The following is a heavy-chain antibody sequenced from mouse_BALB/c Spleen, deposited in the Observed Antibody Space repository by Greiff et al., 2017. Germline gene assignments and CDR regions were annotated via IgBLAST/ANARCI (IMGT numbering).Heavy chain of an antibody. V-gene: IGHV10-1*02. CDR1: GFTFNTYA. Sequence: DVQLQESGGGLVQPKGSLKLSCAASGFTFNTYAMNWVRQAPGKGLEWVARIRSKSNNYATYYADSVKDRFTISRDDSQSMLYLQMNNLKTEDTAMYYCVRHGTGTDYWGQGTTLTVSS. CDR3: VRHGTGTDY. D-gene: IGHD4-1*01. J-gene: IGHJ2*01. CDR2: IRSKSNNYAT.